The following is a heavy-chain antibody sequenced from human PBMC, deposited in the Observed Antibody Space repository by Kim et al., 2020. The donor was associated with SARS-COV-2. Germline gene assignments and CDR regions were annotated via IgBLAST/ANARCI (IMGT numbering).Heavy chain of an antibody. CDR1: GFTFSSYS. Sequence: GGSLRLSCAASGFTFSSYSMNWVRQAPGKGLEWVSSISSSSSYIYYADSVKGRFTISRDNAKNSLYLQMNSLRAEDTAVYYCARDGGGYSSGWYPYYFDYWGQGTLVTVSS. J-gene: IGHJ4*02. CDR3: ARDGGGYSSGWYPYYFDY. D-gene: IGHD6-19*01. V-gene: IGHV3-21*01. CDR2: ISSSSSYI.